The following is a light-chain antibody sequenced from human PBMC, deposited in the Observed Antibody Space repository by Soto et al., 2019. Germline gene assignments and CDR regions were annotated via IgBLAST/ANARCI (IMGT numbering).Light chain of an antibody. CDR1: SSDVGSNNL. V-gene: IGLV2-23*01. CDR2: EAN. Sequence: QSALTQPASVSGSPGQSITISCTGTSSDVGSNNLVSWYQHHPGKAPKLMIYEANKRPSGISYRFSASKSGNTASLTISGLQAEDEADYYCCSYAGGGGLYVFGTGTKLTVL. J-gene: IGLJ1*01. CDR3: CSYAGGGGLYV.